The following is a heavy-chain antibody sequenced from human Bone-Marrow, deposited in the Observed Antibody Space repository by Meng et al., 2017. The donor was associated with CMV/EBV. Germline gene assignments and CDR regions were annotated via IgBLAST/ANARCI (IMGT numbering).Heavy chain of an antibody. CDR3: ARETTLGAREDD. CDR2: INPNSGDT. Sequence: ASVKVSCKASGYTFTDFYMHWVRQAPGQGLQWMGWINPNSGDTNYAQKFQGRVTMTRDTSISTAYMELNSLRSGDTAVYYCARETTLGAREDDWGQGTLVTVSS. J-gene: IGHJ4*02. V-gene: IGHV1-2*02. CDR1: GYTFTDFY. D-gene: IGHD4-11*01.